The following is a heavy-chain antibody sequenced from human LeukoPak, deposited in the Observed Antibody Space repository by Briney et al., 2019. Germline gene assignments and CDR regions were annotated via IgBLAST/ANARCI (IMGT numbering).Heavy chain of an antibody. D-gene: IGHD5-24*01. Sequence: GASVKVSCKASGGTFSSYAISWVRQAPGQGLEWMGRIIPILGIANYAQKFQGRVTITADKSTSTAYMELSSLRSEDTAVYYCARDEMATIYHYFDYWGQGTLVTVSS. J-gene: IGHJ4*02. CDR2: IIPILGIA. V-gene: IGHV1-69*04. CDR3: ARDEMATIYHYFDY. CDR1: GGTFSSYA.